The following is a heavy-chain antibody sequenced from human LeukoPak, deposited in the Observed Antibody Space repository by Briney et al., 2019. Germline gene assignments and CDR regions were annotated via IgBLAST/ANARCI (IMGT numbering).Heavy chain of an antibody. CDR3: ARAGGGYSHGWGAFDI. CDR1: GYTFTTYH. D-gene: IGHD5-18*01. J-gene: IGHJ3*02. CDR2: INSNSGGT. Sequence: ASVTVSCKASGYTFTTYHMHWVRQAPGQGLEWMGRINSNSGGTNYAQKFQGRVTMTRDTSITTAYMELSRLRSDDTAVYYCARAGGGYSHGWGAFDIWGQGTMVTVSS. V-gene: IGHV1-2*02.